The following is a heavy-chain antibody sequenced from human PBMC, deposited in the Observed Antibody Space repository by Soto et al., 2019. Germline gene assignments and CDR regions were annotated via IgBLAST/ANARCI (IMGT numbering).Heavy chain of an antibody. CDR2: ISGSGGST. CDR3: AKVRPPDY. V-gene: IGHV3-23*01. D-gene: IGHD6-25*01. Sequence: EVHLLESGGDLVQPGGSLRLSCAASGFTFSSYAMSWVRHAPGKGLEWVSGISGSGGSTSYTDSVRGRFTISRDNSKNTLYLQMNSLRADDTAVSYCAKVRPPDYWGQGTLVTVSS. CDR1: GFTFSSYA. J-gene: IGHJ4*02.